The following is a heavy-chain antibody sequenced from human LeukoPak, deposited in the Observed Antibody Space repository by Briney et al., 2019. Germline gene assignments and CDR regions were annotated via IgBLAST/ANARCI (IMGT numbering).Heavy chain of an antibody. CDR1: GFTFSSYA. J-gene: IGHJ4*02. V-gene: IGHV3-23*01. CDR3: ARNWSYVVFDY. Sequence: GGSLRLSCAASGFTFSSYAMSWVRQAPGKGLECVSAISGSGGSTYYADSVKGRFTISRDNSKNTLYLQMNSLRAEDTAVYYCARNWSYVVFDYWGQGTLVTASS. D-gene: IGHD1-7*01. CDR2: ISGSGGST.